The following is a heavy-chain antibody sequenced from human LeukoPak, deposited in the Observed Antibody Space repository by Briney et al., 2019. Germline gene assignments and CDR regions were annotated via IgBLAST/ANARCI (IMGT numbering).Heavy chain of an antibody. D-gene: IGHD3-22*01. CDR2: IIPIFGTA. Sequence: SVKVSCKASGGTFSSHAISWVRQAPGQGLEWMGGIIPIFGTANYAQKFQGRVTITADESTSTAYMELSSLRSEDTAVYYCARTYYYDSSGYHPTRYFDYWGQGTLVTVSS. J-gene: IGHJ4*02. V-gene: IGHV1-69*13. CDR1: GGTFSSHA. CDR3: ARTYYYDSSGYHPTRYFDY.